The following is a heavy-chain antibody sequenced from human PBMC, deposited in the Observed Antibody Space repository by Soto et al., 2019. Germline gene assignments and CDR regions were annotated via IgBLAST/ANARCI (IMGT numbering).Heavy chain of an antibody. V-gene: IGHV4-59*08. D-gene: IGHD3-16*01. CDR2: IYYSGST. CDR1: GGSISSYY. CDR3: ARGGTPIDY. J-gene: IGHJ4*02. Sequence: SETLSLTCTVSGGSISSYYWSWIRQPPGKGLEWIGYIYYSGSTNYNPPLKSRVTISVDTSKNQFSLKLSSVTAADTAVYYCARGGTPIDYWGQGTLVTVSS.